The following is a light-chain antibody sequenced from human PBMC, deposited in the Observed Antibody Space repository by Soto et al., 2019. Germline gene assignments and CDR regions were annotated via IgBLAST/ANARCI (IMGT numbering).Light chain of an antibody. Sequence: EIVFTQSPGTLSLSPGERATLSCRASQSVSSSYLAWYQQKPGQAPRLLIYGASSRATGIPDRFSGSGSGTDFTLTISRXEPEDFAVYYCQQYGSSPFTFGQGTRLETK. CDR3: QQYGSSPFT. CDR2: GAS. V-gene: IGKV3-20*01. J-gene: IGKJ5*01. CDR1: QSVSSSY.